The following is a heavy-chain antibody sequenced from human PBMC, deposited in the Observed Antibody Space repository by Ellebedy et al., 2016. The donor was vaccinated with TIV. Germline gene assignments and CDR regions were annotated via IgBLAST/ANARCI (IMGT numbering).Heavy chain of an antibody. CDR2: IYHSGST. CDR1: GGTISSTNYY. J-gene: IGHJ4*02. V-gene: IGHV4-39*07. D-gene: IGHD5-12*01. CDR3: ASSPSGYEIPY. Sequence: SETLSLTXNVSGGTISSTNYYWGWIRQSPEKGLEWIGSIYHSGSTYYNPSLKSRLTISLDTTKNQFSLRLDSVTAADTAVYHCASSPSGYEIPYWGQGTLVTVSS.